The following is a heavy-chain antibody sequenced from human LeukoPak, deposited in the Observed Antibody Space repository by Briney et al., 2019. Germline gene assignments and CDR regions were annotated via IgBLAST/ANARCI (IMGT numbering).Heavy chain of an antibody. D-gene: IGHD3-3*01. CDR2: ISGSGGST. CDR3: AKDAYYDFWSGYSKHPYYFDY. J-gene: IGHJ4*02. V-gene: IGHV3-23*01. CDR1: GFTFSSYA. Sequence: EGSLRLSCAASGFTFSSYAMSWVRQAPGKGLEWVSAISGSGGSTYYADSVKGRFTISRDNSKNTLCLQMNSLRAEDTAVYYCAKDAYYDFWSGYSKHPYYFDYWGQGTLVTVSS.